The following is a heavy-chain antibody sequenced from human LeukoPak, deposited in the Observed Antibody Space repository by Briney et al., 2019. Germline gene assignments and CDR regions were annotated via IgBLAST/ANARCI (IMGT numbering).Heavy chain of an antibody. Sequence: GGSLRLSCAASGFTFSSYAMSWVRQAPGKGLVWFSRINSDGSSTSYADSVKGRFTISRDNAKNTLYLQMNSRRAEATAVYYCARDDGGYDSPPGYWGQGTLVTVSS. CDR3: ARDDGGYDSPPGY. CDR1: GFTFSSYA. CDR2: INSDGSST. J-gene: IGHJ4*02. V-gene: IGHV3-74*01. D-gene: IGHD5-12*01.